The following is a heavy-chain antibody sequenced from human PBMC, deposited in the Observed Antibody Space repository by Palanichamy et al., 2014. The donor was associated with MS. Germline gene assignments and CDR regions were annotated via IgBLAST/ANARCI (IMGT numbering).Heavy chain of an antibody. CDR3: TKGRQRSSSSSHDAFDI. CDR2: ISGSGGST. Sequence: EVQLLESWGRAWYSLGGPVRLSCAASGFTFSSYAMNWVRQAPGKGLEWVSTISGSGGSTYYADSVKGRLTISRDNSKNTLYLQMNSLRAEDTAIYFCTKGRQRSSSSSHDAFDIWGQGTMVTVSS. J-gene: IGHJ3*02. D-gene: IGHD6-6*01. CDR1: GFTFSSYA. V-gene: IGHV3-23*01.